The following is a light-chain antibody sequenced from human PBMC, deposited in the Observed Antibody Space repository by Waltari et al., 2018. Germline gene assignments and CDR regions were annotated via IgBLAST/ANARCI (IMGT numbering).Light chain of an antibody. CDR2: GAS. V-gene: IGKV3-20*01. J-gene: IGKJ3*01. CDR1: QSVTSSS. CDR3: QQYGSSPS. Sequence: EIVLTQSPGTLSLSPGERATLSCRASQSVTSSSLAWYQQKPGQAPRLLIYGASSRAPGIPDRFSGSGSGTDFTLTISRLEPEDFAVYYCQQYGSSPSFGPGTKVDIK.